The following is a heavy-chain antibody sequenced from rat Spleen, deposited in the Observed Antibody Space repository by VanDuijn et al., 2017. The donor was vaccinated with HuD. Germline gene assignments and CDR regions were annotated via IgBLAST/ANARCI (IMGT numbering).Heavy chain of an antibody. J-gene: IGHJ3*01. V-gene: IGHV5S10*01. D-gene: IGHD1-1*01. CDR3: TTVLQGHGFAY. Sequence: EVQLVESGGGLVQPGRSLKLSCAASGFTFSDYNMAWVRHAPKKGLELVATIIYDVSRTYYRDSVKGRLTISRQNTQNTLYLQMNSLRSEDTATYYCTTVLQGHGFAYWGQGTLVTVSS. CDR2: IIYDVSRT. CDR1: GFTFSDYN.